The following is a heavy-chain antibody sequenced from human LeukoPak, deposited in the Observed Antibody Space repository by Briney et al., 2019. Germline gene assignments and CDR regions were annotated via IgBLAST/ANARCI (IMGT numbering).Heavy chain of an antibody. CDR2: IYYSGST. CDR1: GSSISSYY. CDR3: ARGGSYFLSGFDY. Sequence: SETLSLTCTVSGSSISSYYWSWIRQPPGKGLEWIGYIYYSGSTNYNPSLKSRVTISVDTSKNQFSLKLSSVTAADTAVYYCARGGSYFLSGFDYWGQGTLVTVSS. J-gene: IGHJ4*02. D-gene: IGHD1-26*01. V-gene: IGHV4-59*01.